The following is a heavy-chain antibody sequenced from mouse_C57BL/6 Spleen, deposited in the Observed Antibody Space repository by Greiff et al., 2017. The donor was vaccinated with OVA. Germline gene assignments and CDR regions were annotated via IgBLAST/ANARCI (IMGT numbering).Heavy chain of an antibody. Sequence: DVMLVESGGDLVKPGGSLKLSCAASGFTFSSYGMSWVRQTPDKRLEWVATISSGGSYTYYPDSVKGRFTISRDNAKNTLYLQMSSLKSEDTAMYYCARRAYDYDEGYAMDYWGQGTSVTVSS. V-gene: IGHV5-6*02. D-gene: IGHD2-4*01. CDR3: ARRAYDYDEGYAMDY. CDR2: ISSGGSYT. CDR1: GFTFSSYG. J-gene: IGHJ4*01.